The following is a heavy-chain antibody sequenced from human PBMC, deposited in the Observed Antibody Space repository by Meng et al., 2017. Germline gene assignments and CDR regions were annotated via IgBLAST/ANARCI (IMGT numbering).Heavy chain of an antibody. D-gene: IGHD3-22*01. J-gene: IGHJ4*02. CDR1: GVTCSSYA. CDR2: IIPIFGTA. V-gene: IGHV1-69*06. CDR3: AVTYHYDSSGYYYNFDY. Sequence: VELGRHGSVVTKLASSGKASCTASGVTCSSYAISRVRQAPGQGLEWMGGIIPIFGTANYAQKFQGRVTITADKSTSTAYMELSSLRSEDTAVYYCAVTYHYDSSGYYYNFDYWGQGTLVTVSS.